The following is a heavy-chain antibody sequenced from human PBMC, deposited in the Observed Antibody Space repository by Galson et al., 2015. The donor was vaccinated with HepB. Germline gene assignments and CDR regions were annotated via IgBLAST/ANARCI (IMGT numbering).Heavy chain of an antibody. CDR2: INAGNGNT. CDR3: ALSLYSSSWGSFAFDI. CDR1: GYTFTSYA. J-gene: IGHJ3*02. D-gene: IGHD6-13*01. V-gene: IGHV1-3*01. Sequence: SVKVSCKASGYTFTSYAMHWVRQAPGQRLEWMGWINAGNGNTKYSQKFQGRVTITRDTSASTAYMELSSLRSEDTAVYYCALSLYSSSWGSFAFDIWGQGTMVTVSS.